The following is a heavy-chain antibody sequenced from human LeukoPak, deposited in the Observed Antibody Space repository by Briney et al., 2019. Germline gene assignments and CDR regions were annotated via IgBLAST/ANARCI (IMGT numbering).Heavy chain of an antibody. V-gene: IGHV4-59*01. D-gene: IGHD6-6*01. CDR1: GGSISSYY. CDR3: ARSRSIAARGSPIDY. J-gene: IGHJ4*02. Sequence: SETLSLTCTVSGGSISSYYWSWIRQPPGKGLEWIGYIYYSGSTNYNPSLKSRVTISVDTSKNQFSLKLSSVTAADTAVYYCARSRSIAARGSPIDYWGQGTLVTVSS. CDR2: IYYSGST.